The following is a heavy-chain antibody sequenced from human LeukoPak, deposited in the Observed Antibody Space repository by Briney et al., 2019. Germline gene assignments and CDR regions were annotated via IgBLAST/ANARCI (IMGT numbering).Heavy chain of an antibody. J-gene: IGHJ4*02. CDR1: GGSINSHY. CDR2: IYYTGRN. D-gene: IGHD6-19*01. V-gene: IGHV4-59*08. CDR3: VRRDPGWNYFDY. Sequence: SETLSLTCAVSGGSINSHYWSWIRQPPGKGLEWIGDIYYTGRNNYNPSLKSRVTISLDTSKNHLSLNLTSVRAADTAIYFCVRRDPGWNYFDYWGQGILVTVSS.